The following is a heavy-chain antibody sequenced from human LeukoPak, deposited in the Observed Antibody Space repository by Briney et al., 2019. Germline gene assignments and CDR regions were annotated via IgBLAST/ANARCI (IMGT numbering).Heavy chain of an antibody. CDR2: IYYSGST. D-gene: IGHD6-19*01. CDR3: ARHGPAYSSGGLNWFDP. V-gene: IGHV4-61*05. J-gene: IGHJ5*02. CDR1: AGSISSSSYF. Sequence: SETLSLTCTVSAGSISSSSYFWSWIRQPPGKGLEWIGYIYYSGSTNYNPSLKSRVTISVDTSKNQFSLKLSSVTAAGTAVYYCARHGPAYSSGGLNWFDPWGQGTLVTVSS.